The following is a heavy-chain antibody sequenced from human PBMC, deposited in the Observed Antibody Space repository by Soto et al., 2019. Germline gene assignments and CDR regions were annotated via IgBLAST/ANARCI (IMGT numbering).Heavy chain of an antibody. CDR2: IYYSGNT. CDR3: ASSYSGYLDN. Sequence: PSETLSLTCTVSGGSISSGDYYWSWIRQPPGKGLEWIGYIYYSGNTYYNPSLKSRIVISVDTSKNQFSLNLRSVTAADTAIYYCASSYSGYLDNWGRGALVTVSS. J-gene: IGHJ4*02. CDR1: GGSISSGDYY. D-gene: IGHD3-22*01. V-gene: IGHV4-30-4*01.